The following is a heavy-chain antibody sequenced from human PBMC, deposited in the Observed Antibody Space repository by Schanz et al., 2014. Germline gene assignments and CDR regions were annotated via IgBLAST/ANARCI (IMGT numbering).Heavy chain of an antibody. CDR2: ISYDGSKK. V-gene: IGHV3-30*03. Sequence: QVQLVESGGGVVQPGRSLRLSCAASGFMFSSYGMHWVRQAPGKGLEWVGVISYDGSKKSYADSVKGRFTISRDNSKNTLYLQMASLRPEDTAVYYCASGGFGDVSYFDYWGQGTLVTVSS. CDR1: GFMFSSYG. J-gene: IGHJ4*02. D-gene: IGHD3-10*01. CDR3: ASGGFGDVSYFDY.